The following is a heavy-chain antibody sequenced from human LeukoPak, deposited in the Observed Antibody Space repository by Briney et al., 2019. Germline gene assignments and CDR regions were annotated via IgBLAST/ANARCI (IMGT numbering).Heavy chain of an antibody. D-gene: IGHD3-16*01. CDR3: ATPYGFYNWFDP. V-gene: IGHV3-33*01. J-gene: IGHJ5*02. Sequence: PGGSLRLSCAASGFTFSSYGMHWVRQAPGKGLEWVAVIWYDGSNKYYADSVKGRFTISRDNSKNTLYLQMNSLRAEDTAVYYCATPYGFYNWFDPWGQGTPVTVSS. CDR1: GFTFSSYG. CDR2: IWYDGSNK.